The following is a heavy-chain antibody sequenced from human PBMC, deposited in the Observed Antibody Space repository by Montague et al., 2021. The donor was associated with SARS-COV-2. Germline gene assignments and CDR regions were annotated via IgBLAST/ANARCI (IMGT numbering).Heavy chain of an antibody. J-gene: IGHJ6*02. Sequence: PALVKPTQTLTLTCTFSGFSLSTSGMCVSWIRQPPGKALEWLALIDWDDDKYYSTSLKTRLTISKYTSKNQVVLTMTNMDPVDTATYYCARTRYFGIIYYYYGMDVWGQGTTVTVSS. CDR2: IDWDDDK. V-gene: IGHV2-70*01. CDR3: ARTRYFGIIYYYYGMDV. CDR1: GFSLSTSGMC. D-gene: IGHD3-9*01.